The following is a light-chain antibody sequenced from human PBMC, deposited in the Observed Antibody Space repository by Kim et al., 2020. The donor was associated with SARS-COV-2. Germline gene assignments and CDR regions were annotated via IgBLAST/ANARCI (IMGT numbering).Light chain of an antibody. Sequence: DIQMTQSRSSLSASVGDRVTITCRASQAINNYLAWYQQKPGNVPKLLIYAASALQSGVPSRFSGSGSGTDFTLTISSLQPEDVATYYCQRYNSVPLTFGQGTKVDIK. J-gene: IGKJ1*01. V-gene: IGKV1-27*01. CDR2: AAS. CDR1: QAINNY. CDR3: QRYNSVPLT.